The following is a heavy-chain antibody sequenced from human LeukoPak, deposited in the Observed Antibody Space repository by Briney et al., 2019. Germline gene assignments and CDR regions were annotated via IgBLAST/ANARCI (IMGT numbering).Heavy chain of an antibody. D-gene: IGHD3-10*01. J-gene: IGHJ4*02. CDR1: GGSISIYY. CDR2: TYNSGST. CDR3: VRDRELNY. V-gene: IGHV4-59*01. Sequence: SETLSLTCTVSGGSISIYYWSWIRQPPGKGLEWLGYTYNSGSTLYNLSLMSRVTISVDTSRNEFSLRLTSVTAADAAVYYCVRDRELNYWGQGTLVTVSS.